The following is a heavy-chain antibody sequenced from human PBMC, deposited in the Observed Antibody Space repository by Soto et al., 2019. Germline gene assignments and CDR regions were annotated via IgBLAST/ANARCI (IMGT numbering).Heavy chain of an antibody. D-gene: IGHD1-1*01. CDR2: LYHSGST. Sequence: RLSGTCAVSGGSISSGGYSWSWIRQPPGQGLEWIGYLYHSGSTYYNPSLKSRVTISVDRSKNQFSLKLRSVTAADTAVYYCARGGVPDYYYGMDVWGQGTTV. V-gene: IGHV4-30-2*01. J-gene: IGHJ6*02. CDR3: ARGGVPDYYYGMDV. CDR1: GGSISSGGYS.